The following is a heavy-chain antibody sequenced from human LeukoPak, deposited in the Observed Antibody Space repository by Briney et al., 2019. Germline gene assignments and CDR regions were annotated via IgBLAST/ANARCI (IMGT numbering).Heavy chain of an antibody. CDR1: GHSLTDYY. Sequence: ASVKVSRKASGHSLTDYYMHWVRQAPGQGLEWMGWINPNSGDRHYAQRFQGRVTMTRDTSISTAYMELSSLRSDDTAVYYCATIAAAKTFFDYWGQGTLVTVSS. CDR3: ATIAAAKTFFDY. CDR2: INPNSGDR. J-gene: IGHJ4*02. D-gene: IGHD6-13*01. V-gene: IGHV1-2*02.